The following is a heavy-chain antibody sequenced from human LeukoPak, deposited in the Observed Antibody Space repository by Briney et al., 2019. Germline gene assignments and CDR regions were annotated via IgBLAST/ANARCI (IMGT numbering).Heavy chain of an antibody. J-gene: IGHJ4*02. Sequence: SSETLSLTCTVSGGSISSYYWSWIRQPPGKGLEWIGYIYYSGSTYYNPSLKSRVTISVDTSKNQFSLKLSSVTAADTAVYYCARQARTALNYFDYWGQGTLVTVSS. V-gene: IGHV4-59*06. CDR3: ARQARTALNYFDY. CDR1: GGSISSYY. D-gene: IGHD6-6*01. CDR2: IYYSGST.